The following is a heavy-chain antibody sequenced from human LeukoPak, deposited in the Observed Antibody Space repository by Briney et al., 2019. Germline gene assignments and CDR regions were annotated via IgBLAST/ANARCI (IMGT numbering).Heavy chain of an antibody. D-gene: IGHD6-6*01. CDR2: IDPSDGRT. CDR1: GYTFTNYY. V-gene: IGHV1-46*03. CDR3: ARVGGGYGSSSGRDY. J-gene: IGHJ4*02. Sequence: ASVKVSCKASGYTFTNYYMHWVRQAPGQGLEWMGIIDPSDGRTSYAQKFQGRVTVTSDTSTNTVFMDLSSLRSDDTAVYYCARVGGGYGSSSGRDYWGQGTLVTVSS.